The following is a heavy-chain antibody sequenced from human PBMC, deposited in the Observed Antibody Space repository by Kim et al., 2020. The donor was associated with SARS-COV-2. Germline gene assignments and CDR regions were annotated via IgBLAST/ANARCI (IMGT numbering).Heavy chain of an antibody. CDR3: ARELPVAGREFDY. Sequence: YNPSLKSRVTISADKSKNQFSLKLSSVTAADTAVYYCARELPVAGREFDYWGQGTLVTVSS. V-gene: IGHV4-4*02. D-gene: IGHD6-19*01. J-gene: IGHJ4*02.